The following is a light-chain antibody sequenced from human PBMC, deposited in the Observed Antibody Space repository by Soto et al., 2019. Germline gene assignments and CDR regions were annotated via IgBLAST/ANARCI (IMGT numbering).Light chain of an antibody. Sequence: EIVMTQSPATLSASPGERDTLSCRVSQSVSSNLPWYQQKPGQAHRHLNYGASTRATAIPARFTGSWSGTEFTLTISSLQSEDVAVYYCQQYNNWPLTLGGGTKVEFK. CDR2: GAS. CDR3: QQYNNWPLT. CDR1: QSVSSN. J-gene: IGKJ4*02. V-gene: IGKV3D-15*01.